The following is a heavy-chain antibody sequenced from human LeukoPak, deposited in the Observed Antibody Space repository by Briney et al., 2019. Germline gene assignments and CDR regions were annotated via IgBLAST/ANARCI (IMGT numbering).Heavy chain of an antibody. CDR1: GFSVSTSG. CDR3: AQGYSSGWYPH. V-gene: IGHV3-23*01. D-gene: IGHD6-19*01. J-gene: IGHJ4*02. Sequence: PGGSLRLSCTVSGFSVSTSGMSWVRQAQGKGLLTISAISVEGESAYYADSVKGRFTISRDNSKNTLYLQMNSLRVEDTAVYYCAQGYSSGWYPHWGQGSLVSVSS. CDR2: ISVEGESA.